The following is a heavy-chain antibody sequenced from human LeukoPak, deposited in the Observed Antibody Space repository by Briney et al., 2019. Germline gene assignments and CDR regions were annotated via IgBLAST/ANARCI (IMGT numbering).Heavy chain of an antibody. J-gene: IGHJ4*02. D-gene: IGHD6-19*01. CDR1: GGSFSGYY. CDR3: ARKQWQYYFDY. V-gene: IGHV4-34*01. CDR2: INHRGSN. Sequence: SETLSLTCAVYGGSFSGYYWSWVRQPPGKGLEWIGEINHRGSNYSNPSLKSRVTISVDTSKNQFSLRLSSVTAADTAVYYCARKQWQYYFDYWGQGTLVTVSS.